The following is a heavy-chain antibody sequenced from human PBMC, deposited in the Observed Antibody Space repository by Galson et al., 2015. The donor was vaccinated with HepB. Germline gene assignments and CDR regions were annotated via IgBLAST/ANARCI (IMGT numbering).Heavy chain of an antibody. CDR1: GFTFSSYG. J-gene: IGHJ4*02. D-gene: IGHD6-19*01. V-gene: IGHV3-30*02. CDR2: IRYDGSNK. Sequence: SLRLSCAASGFTFSSYGMHWVRQAPGKGLEWVAFIRYDGSNKYYADSVKGRFTISRDNSKNTLYLQMSSLRAEDTAVYYCAKGVGSGWGGDFDYWGQGTLVTVSS. CDR3: AKGVGSGWGGDFDY.